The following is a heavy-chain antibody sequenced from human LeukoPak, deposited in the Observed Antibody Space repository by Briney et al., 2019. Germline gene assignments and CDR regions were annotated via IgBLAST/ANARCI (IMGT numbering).Heavy chain of an antibody. J-gene: IGHJ3*02. CDR3: ARETGGHAFDI. CDR1: GYTFTSYY. Sequence: ASVEVSCKASGYTFTSYYMHWVRQAPGQGLEWMGIINPSAGGTSYAQKFQGRVSMTRDTSTSTVYMELSSLRSEDAAVYYCARETGGHAFDIWGQGTMVTVSS. CDR2: INPSAGGT. D-gene: IGHD3-16*01. V-gene: IGHV1-46*01.